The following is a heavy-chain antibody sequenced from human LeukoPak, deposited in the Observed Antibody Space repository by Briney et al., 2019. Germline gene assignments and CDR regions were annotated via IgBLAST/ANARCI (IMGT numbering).Heavy chain of an antibody. V-gene: IGHV4-4*07. CDR2: IYTSGST. CDR1: GGSISSYY. Sequence: SETLSLTCTVSGGSISSYYWSWIRQPAGKGLEWIGRIYTSGSTNYNPSLKSRVTMSVDTSKNQFSLKLSSVTAADTAVYYCARDRYFNLRYYYYYYMVVWGKGTTVTVSS. J-gene: IGHJ6*03. CDR3: ARDRYFNLRYYYYYYMVV. D-gene: IGHD2/OR15-2a*01.